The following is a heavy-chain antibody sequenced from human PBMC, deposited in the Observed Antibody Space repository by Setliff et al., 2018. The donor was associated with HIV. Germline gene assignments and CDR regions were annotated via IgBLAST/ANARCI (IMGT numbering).Heavy chain of an antibody. J-gene: IGHJ4*02. V-gene: IGHV3-43*01. CDR2: CGRKGVTT. D-gene: IGHD3-22*01. CDR1: GFAFDKFT. CDR3: AGDASPDSESGGYSAGGY. Sequence: GGSLRLSCAASGFAFDKFTMHWVRQRPGKGLEWVPLCGRKGVTTFYAKSVEGRFTISRDNRKKSLYLQMNNLRVEDAAVYYCAGDASPDSESGGYSAGGYWGPGTLVTVSS.